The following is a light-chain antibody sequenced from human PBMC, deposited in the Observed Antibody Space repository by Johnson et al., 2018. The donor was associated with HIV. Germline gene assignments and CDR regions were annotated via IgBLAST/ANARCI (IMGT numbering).Light chain of an antibody. J-gene: IGLJ1*01. V-gene: IGLV1-51*01. CDR3: GTWDSSLSVYV. CDR1: SSNIGNNY. CDR2: DNH. Sequence: QSVLTQPPSVSAAPGQKVNISCSGSSSNIGNNYVSWYQQLPGTAPKVLIYDNHKRPSGIPDRVSGSKSGTSATLGITGLQTGDEADYYCGTWDSSLSVYVVGTGTKGTIL.